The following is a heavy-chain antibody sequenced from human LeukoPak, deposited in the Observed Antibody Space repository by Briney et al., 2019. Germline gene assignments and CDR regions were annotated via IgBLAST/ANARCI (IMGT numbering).Heavy chain of an antibody. CDR2: IYTSGST. Sequence: NTSETLSLTCTVSGGSISSYYWSWIRQPAGRGLEWIGRIYTSGSTNYNPSLKSRVTMSVDTSKNQFSLKLSSVTAADTAVYYCAREDSGTAMVRYFDYWGQGTLVTVSS. J-gene: IGHJ4*02. V-gene: IGHV4-4*07. CDR3: AREDSGTAMVRYFDY. CDR1: GGSISSYY. D-gene: IGHD5-18*01.